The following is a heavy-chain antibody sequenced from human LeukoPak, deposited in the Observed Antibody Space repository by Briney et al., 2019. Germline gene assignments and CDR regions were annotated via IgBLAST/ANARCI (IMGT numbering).Heavy chain of an antibody. CDR2: ISGRGGST. CDR3: AKGPPYSGMDV. V-gene: IGHV3-23*01. J-gene: IGHJ6*02. CDR1: GFTFINYA. Sequence: GGSLRLSCAASGFTFINYAMSWVRQAPGKGLEWVSAISGRGGSTYYTDSVKGRFTISRDNSRNKLYLQMNSLRAEDTAVYYCAKGPPYSGMDVWGQGTTVTVSS.